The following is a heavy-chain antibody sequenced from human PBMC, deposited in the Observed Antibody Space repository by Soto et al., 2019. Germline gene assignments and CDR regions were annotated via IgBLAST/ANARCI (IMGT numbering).Heavy chain of an antibody. D-gene: IGHD1-1*01. J-gene: IGHJ3*02. CDR1: GFTFSSYA. CDR3: AKGGWNGGGAFDI. CDR2: ISGSGGST. Sequence: EVQLLESGGGLVQPGGSLRLSCAASGFTFSSYAMSWVRQAPGKGLEWVSAISGSGGSTYYADSVKGRFTISRDKSKNTLDLQMNSLRAEDTAVYYCAKGGWNGGGAFDIWGQGTMVTVSS. V-gene: IGHV3-23*01.